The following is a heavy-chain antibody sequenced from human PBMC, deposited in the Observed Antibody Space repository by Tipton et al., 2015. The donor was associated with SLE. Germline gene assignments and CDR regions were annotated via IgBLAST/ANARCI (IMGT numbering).Heavy chain of an antibody. CDR2: MSGTGQTT. J-gene: IGHJ4*02. V-gene: IGHV3-23*01. CDR1: GFTFGNYA. D-gene: IGHD6-13*01. Sequence: SLRLSCAAFGFTFGNYAMTWVRQAPGKGLECVSSMSGTGQTTYYADSVKGRFTISRDNSKNTLYLQMNSLRVEDTGVYYCANGYSSSWYYFDYWGQGTLVTVSS. CDR3: ANGYSSSWYYFDY.